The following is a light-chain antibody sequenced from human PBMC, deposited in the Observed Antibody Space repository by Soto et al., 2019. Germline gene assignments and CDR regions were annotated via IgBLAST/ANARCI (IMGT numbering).Light chain of an antibody. CDR3: QQSSSTPQT. CDR2: VAS. Sequence: IQMTQSPSSLSASIGDRVTITCRASQNVGTYLSWYQQKQGKAPKLLINVASTLQSGVPSRFSGSGSGTDFTLAISSLQPEDFATYYCQQSSSTPQTFGGGTKVDIK. J-gene: IGKJ4*01. V-gene: IGKV1-39*01. CDR1: QNVGTY.